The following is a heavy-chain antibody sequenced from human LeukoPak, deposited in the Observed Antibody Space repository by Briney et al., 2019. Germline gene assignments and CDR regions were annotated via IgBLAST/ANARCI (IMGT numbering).Heavy chain of an antibody. V-gene: IGHV1-24*01. CDR2: FDPEDGGT. Sequence: ASLKVSCKVSGYSLTELSLHWVRQAPGKGLEWMGGFDPEDGGTVYAQKFQGRVSMTEDTSTETAYMELSSLRSEDTAVYYCATGHLLSSSSGYYGDFWGQGTLVTVSS. D-gene: IGHD3-22*01. J-gene: IGHJ4*02. CDR1: GYSLTELS. CDR3: ATGHLLSSSSGYYGDF.